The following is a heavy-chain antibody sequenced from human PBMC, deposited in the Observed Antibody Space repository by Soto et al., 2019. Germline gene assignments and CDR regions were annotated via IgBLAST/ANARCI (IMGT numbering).Heavy chain of an antibody. J-gene: IGHJ6*02. D-gene: IGHD4-17*01. Sequence: PSETLSLTCSVSGDSISSSTYYWGWMRQPPGKGLEWIASFYYNGNTYYNPSLKSRVTIFVDTSKNQFSLKLNSVTAADTAVYYCARAHYGDYGYGMDVWGQGTTVTVSS. V-gene: IGHV4-39*01. CDR1: GDSISSSTYY. CDR3: ARAHYGDYGYGMDV. CDR2: FYYNGNT.